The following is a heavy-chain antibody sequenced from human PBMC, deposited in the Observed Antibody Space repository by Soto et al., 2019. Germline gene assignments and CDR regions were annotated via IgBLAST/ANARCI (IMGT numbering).Heavy chain of an antibody. D-gene: IGHD3-3*01. V-gene: IGHV1-2*04. Sequence: ASVKVSCKASGYTFTGYYMHWVRQAPGQGLEWMGWINPNSGGTNYAQKFQGWVTMTRDTSISTAYMELSRLRSDDTAVYYCAREGGMGQYYDFWSGYSSYYYGMDVWGQGTTVTVSS. CDR3: AREGGMGQYYDFWSGYSSYYYGMDV. CDR2: INPNSGGT. J-gene: IGHJ6*02. CDR1: GYTFTGYY.